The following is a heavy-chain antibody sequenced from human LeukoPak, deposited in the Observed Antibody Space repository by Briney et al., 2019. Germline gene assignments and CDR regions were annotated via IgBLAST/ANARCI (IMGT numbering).Heavy chain of an antibody. V-gene: IGHV1-2*02. CDR2: INPNSGGT. Sequence: ASVKVSCKASGYTFTGYYMHWVRQAPGQGLEWMGWINPNSGGTNYAQKFQGRVTMTRDTSISTAYMELSRLRSDDTAVYYCERDYYVTSGPTWDCFDPWGQGTLVTVS. CDR3: ERDYYVTSGPTWDCFDP. CDR1: GYTFTGYY. J-gene: IGHJ5*02. D-gene: IGHD3-22*01.